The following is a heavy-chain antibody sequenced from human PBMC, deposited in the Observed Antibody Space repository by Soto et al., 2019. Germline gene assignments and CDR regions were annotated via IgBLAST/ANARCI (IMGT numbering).Heavy chain of an antibody. CDR3: ARDWKGAEGFDP. V-gene: IGHV1-18*01. CDR1: GYTFSTYG. CDR2: IGADNGDT. Sequence: QVQLVQSGAEVKKPGASVKVSCKASGYTFSTYGFSWVRQAPGQGLEWMGWIGADNGDTNYAQNFQGRVTMTTDTSTTTSYMELRSLTSDYTAVYFWARDWKGAEGFDPWGQGTLVTVSS. J-gene: IGHJ5*02. D-gene: IGHD1-1*01.